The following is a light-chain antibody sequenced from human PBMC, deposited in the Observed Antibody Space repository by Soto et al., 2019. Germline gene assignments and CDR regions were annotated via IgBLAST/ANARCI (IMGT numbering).Light chain of an antibody. CDR1: QSISDT. V-gene: IGKV3-20*01. J-gene: IGKJ1*01. CDR2: GAS. Sequence: EIVLTQSPGTLSVSPGGRATLSCRASQSISDTLSWYQQKPGQAPRLLIYGASTRTAGIPDRFTGSGSGTDFTLTISRLEPEDFAVYYCQQYGTSRTFGQGTKVDIK. CDR3: QQYGTSRT.